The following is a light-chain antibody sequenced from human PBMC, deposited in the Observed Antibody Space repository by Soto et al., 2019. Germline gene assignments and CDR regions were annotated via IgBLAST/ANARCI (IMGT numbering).Light chain of an antibody. CDR2: SAS. J-gene: IGKJ2*01. CDR1: QSVSSNS. Sequence: EIVLTQSPGTLSLSPGERATLSCRASQSVSSNSLAWYLQKPGQAPRLLIYSASSRATGIPDRFSGSGSGTDFTLTISRLEPEDFAVYYCQQYNNWPPYTFGQGTKLEIK. V-gene: IGKV3-20*01. CDR3: QQYNNWPPYT.